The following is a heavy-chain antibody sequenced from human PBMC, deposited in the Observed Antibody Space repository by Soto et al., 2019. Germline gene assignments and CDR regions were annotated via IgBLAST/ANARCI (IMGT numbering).Heavy chain of an antibody. V-gene: IGHV3-48*01. CDR3: ARDRRESSSSYYYYYYMDV. CDR2: ISSSSSTI. J-gene: IGHJ6*03. CDR1: GFTFSRYS. D-gene: IGHD6-6*01. Sequence: GGSLSVSWAASGFTFSRYSMNWVRQTTGKGLEWVSYISSSSSTIYYADSVKGRFTISRDNAKNSLYLQMNSLRAEDTAVYYCARDRRESSSSYYYYYYMDVWGKGTTVTVSS.